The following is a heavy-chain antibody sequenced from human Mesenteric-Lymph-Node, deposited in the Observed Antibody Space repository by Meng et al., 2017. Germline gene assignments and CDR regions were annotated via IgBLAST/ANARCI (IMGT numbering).Heavy chain of an antibody. CDR2: IHYSGST. CDR3: ARDRRGGSGWPFDY. V-gene: IGHV4-59*11. D-gene: IGHD6-19*01. CDR1: GDSISNHY. Sequence: SETLSLTCIISGDSISNHYWSWIRRPPGKGLEWIGYIHYSGSTNYSPSLRSRITISVDTSKNQFSLKLSSVTAADTAVYYCARDRRGGSGWPFDYWGQGTLVTVSS. J-gene: IGHJ4*02.